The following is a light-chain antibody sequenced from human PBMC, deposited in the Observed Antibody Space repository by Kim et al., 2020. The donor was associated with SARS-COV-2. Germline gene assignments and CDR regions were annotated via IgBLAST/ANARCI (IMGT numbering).Light chain of an antibody. CDR2: DNN. J-gene: IGLJ2*01. CDR1: GSNIGNNV. V-gene: IGLV1-51*01. CDR3: GTWDSSTGGVV. Sequence: GQNVPSSCTGGGSNIGNNVVSWYQQLPGTAHNLLIYDNNKRPSGIPDRFSGYRSGTSATLGITGLQTGDEADYYCGTWDSSTGGVVFGGGTQLTVL.